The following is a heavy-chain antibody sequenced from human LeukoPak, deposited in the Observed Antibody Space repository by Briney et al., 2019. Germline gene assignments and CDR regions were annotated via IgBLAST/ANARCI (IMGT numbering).Heavy chain of an antibody. V-gene: IGHV1-69*04. CDR2: VIPILGIT. CDR1: GYTFTSYD. Sequence: SVKVSCKASGYTFTSYDINWVRQAPGQGLEWMARVIPILGITDYSQKFQGRATITADKSTRTAYMDLSSLRSEDTAVYYCARSGGSGDNNWFDPWGQGTLVTVSS. CDR3: ARSGGSGDNNWFDP. D-gene: IGHD3-10*01. J-gene: IGHJ5*02.